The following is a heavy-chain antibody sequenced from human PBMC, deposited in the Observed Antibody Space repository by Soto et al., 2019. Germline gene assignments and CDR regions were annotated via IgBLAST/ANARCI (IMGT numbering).Heavy chain of an antibody. V-gene: IGHV4-61*01. D-gene: IGHD5-12*01. CDR1: GGSVSSGSFY. J-gene: IGHJ6*02. Sequence: QVQLQESGPGLVKPSETLSLTCTVSGGSVSSGSFYWTWIRQPPGKGLEWIGYIYDSGTTTYNPSLKSRVTISLDTSKNQFSLKLSSVTAAGTAVYYCARAHSGYDPLGLAVWGQGITVTVSS. CDR2: IYDSGTT. CDR3: ARAHSGYDPLGLAV.